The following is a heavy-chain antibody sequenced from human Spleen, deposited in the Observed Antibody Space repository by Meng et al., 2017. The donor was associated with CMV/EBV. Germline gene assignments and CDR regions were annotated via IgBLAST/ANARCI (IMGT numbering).Heavy chain of an antibody. CDR1: GFSFSSYS. V-gene: IGHV3-21*01. CDR2: IGSNGINT. J-gene: IGHJ4*02. CDR3: TRVIDWNPFDY. D-gene: IGHD1-1*01. Sequence: GESLKISCAASGFSFSSYSLNWVRQAPGKGLEWVSAIGSNGINTYYADSVKGRFTISRDNANNRLFLQMTSLRAEDTAVYYCTRVIDWNPFDYWGQGTLVTVSS.